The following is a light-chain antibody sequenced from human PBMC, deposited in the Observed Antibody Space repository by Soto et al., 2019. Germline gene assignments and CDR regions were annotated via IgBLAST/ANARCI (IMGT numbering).Light chain of an antibody. CDR3: QQYNNWPRT. V-gene: IGKV3-15*01. CDR1: QSVSSN. J-gene: IGKJ1*01. Sequence: VVTQSPATLSVSPGERYTLACRASQSVSSNLAWYQQKPGQAPRLLIYAASSRATGIPARFSGSGSGTEFTLTISSLQSEDFAVYYCQQYNNWPRTFGQGTKVDIK. CDR2: AAS.